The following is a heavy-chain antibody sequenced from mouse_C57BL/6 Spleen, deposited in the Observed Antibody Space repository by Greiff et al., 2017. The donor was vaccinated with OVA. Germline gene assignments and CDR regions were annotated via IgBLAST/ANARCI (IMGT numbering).Heavy chain of an antibody. V-gene: IGHV2-2*01. J-gene: IGHJ4*01. Sequence: VQLQQSGPGLVQPSQSLSITCTVSGFSLTSYGVHWVRQSPGKGLEWLGEIWSGGGTTYYAAFISRLSISKDNGKSQVYLKMNSLQADDTAIYYCARKRGYYYAMDYWGQGTSVTVSS. D-gene: IGHD2-2*01. CDR3: ARKRGYYYAMDY. CDR2: IWSGGGT. CDR1: GFSLTSYG.